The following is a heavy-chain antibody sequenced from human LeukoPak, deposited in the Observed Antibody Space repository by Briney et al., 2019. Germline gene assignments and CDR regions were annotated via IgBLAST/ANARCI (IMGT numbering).Heavy chain of an antibody. V-gene: IGHV4-4*07. D-gene: IGHD6-19*01. CDR3: ARYSSGWVAGKGAFDI. Sequence: SETLSLTCTVSGGSISSYYWSWIRQPAGKGLEWIGRIYTSGSTNYNPSLKSRVTISVDKSKNQFSLKLSSVTAADTAVYYCARYSSGWVAGKGAFDIWGQGTMVTVSS. CDR2: IYTSGST. J-gene: IGHJ3*02. CDR1: GGSISSYY.